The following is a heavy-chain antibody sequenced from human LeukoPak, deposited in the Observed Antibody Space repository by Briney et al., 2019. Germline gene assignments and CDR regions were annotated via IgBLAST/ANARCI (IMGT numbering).Heavy chain of an antibody. Sequence: SETLSLTCAVYGGSFSGYYWSWLRQPPGKGLEWIGEINHSGSTNYNPSLKSRVTISVETSKNQFSLKLSSVHAADTAVYYCARGQYSHFDYWGQGTLVTVPS. CDR2: INHSGST. D-gene: IGHD5-18*01. V-gene: IGHV4-34*01. J-gene: IGHJ4*02. CDR3: ARGQYSHFDY. CDR1: GGSFSGYY.